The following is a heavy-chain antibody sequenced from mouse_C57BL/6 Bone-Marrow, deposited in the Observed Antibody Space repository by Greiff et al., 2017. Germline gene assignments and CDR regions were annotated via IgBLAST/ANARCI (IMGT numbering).Heavy chain of an antibody. Sequence: EVQLQESGGGLVQPGESLKLSCESYEYEFPSHDMSWVRKTPGKRLELVAAINIDGGSTYYPDTMERRFIISRDNTKKTLYLQMSSLRSEDAALYYCASPTMITTGDAMDYWGQGTTVTVSS. J-gene: IGHJ4*01. CDR1: EYEFPSHD. V-gene: IGHV5-2*01. CDR2: INIDGGST. CDR3: ASPTMITTGDAMDY. D-gene: IGHD2-4*01.